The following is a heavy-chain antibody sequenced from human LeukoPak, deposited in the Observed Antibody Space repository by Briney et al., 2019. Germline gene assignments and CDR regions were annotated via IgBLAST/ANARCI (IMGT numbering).Heavy chain of an antibody. D-gene: IGHD5-12*01. Sequence: SETLSLTCTVSGGSISSGGYYWSWIRQHPGKGLEWIGYIYYSGSTYYNPSLKSRVTISVDTSKNQFSLKLSSVTAADTAVYYCARSGYDGFDYWGQETLVTVSS. CDR3: ARSGYDGFDY. V-gene: IGHV4-31*03. CDR2: IYYSGST. CDR1: GGSISSGGYY. J-gene: IGHJ4*02.